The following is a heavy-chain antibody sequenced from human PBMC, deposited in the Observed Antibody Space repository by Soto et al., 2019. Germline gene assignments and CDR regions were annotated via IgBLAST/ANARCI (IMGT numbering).Heavy chain of an antibody. Sequence: SDTLSLTCTVSGSSISSYYWSWIRQPPGKGLEWIGYIYYSGSTNYNPSIKSRVTISVDTSKNQFSLKLSSVTAADTAVYYCARRWGTTFDYWGQGTLVTVS. D-gene: IGHD3-16*01. CDR1: GSSISSYY. CDR2: IYYSGST. V-gene: IGHV4-59*08. J-gene: IGHJ4*02. CDR3: ARRWGTTFDY.